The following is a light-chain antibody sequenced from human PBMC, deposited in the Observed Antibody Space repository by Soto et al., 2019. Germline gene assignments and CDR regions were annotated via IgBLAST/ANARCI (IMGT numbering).Light chain of an antibody. CDR2: EVS. V-gene: IGLV2-8*01. J-gene: IGLJ1*01. Sequence: QSALTQPPSASGSPGQSVAISCTGTSSDVGGYSYVSWYQQHPGKAPKLMIYEVSKRPSGVPDRFSGSKSGNTASLTVSGLQAEDEADYYCSSYTSDWGVFGTGTKLTVL. CDR3: SSYTSDWGV. CDR1: SSDVGGYSY.